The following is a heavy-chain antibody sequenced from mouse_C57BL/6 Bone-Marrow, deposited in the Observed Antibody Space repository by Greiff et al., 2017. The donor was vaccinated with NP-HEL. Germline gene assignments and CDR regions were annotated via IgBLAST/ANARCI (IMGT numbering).Heavy chain of an antibody. CDR1: GFTFSDYG. CDR2: ISNLAYSI. V-gene: IGHV5-15*01. J-gene: IGHJ1*03. D-gene: IGHD1-1*01. CDR3: ARHYYYGSRDWYFDV. Sequence: EVHLVESGGGLVQPGGSLKLSCAASGFTFSDYGMAWVRQAPRKGPEWVAFISNLAYSIYYADTVTGRFTISRENAKNTLYLEMSCLRSEDTAMYYCARHYYYGSRDWYFDVWGTGTTVTVSS.